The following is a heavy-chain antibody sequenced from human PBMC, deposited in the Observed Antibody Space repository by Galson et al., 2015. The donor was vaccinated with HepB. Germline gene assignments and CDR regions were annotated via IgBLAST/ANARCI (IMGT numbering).Heavy chain of an antibody. V-gene: IGHV1-69*13. CDR2: IIPIFGTA. Sequence: SVKVSCKASGGTFSSYAISWVRQAPGQGLEWMGGIIPIFGTANYAQKFQGRVTITADESTSTAYMELSSLRSEDTAVYYCARPEVGATSSNGTGFDLWGRGTLVTVSS. D-gene: IGHD1-26*01. CDR3: ARPEVGATSSNGTGFDL. J-gene: IGHJ2*01. CDR1: GGTFSSYA.